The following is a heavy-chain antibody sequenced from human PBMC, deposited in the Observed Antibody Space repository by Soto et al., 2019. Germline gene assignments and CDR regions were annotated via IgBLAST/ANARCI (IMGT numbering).Heavy chain of an antibody. Sequence: QVQLVQSGAEVKESGASVKVSCKASGYTFTGYYIHWVRQAPGQGLEWVGEISPKSGGTRYAQKFQGRVIMTKGTSITTVDMELSNLSPDATAVYYCGRGRSGELVVFYWGQGPLVTVHS. CDR2: ISPKSGGT. V-gene: IGHV1-2*02. CDR3: GRGRSGELVVFY. J-gene: IGHJ4*02. D-gene: IGHD1-7*01. CDR1: GYTFTGYY.